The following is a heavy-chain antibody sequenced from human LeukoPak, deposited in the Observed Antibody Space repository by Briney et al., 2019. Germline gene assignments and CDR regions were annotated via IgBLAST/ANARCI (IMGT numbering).Heavy chain of an antibody. Sequence: SETLSLTCAVSGGSISSGGYYWSWIRQHPGKGLEWIGYFYYSGSTYYNPSLKSRVTISIDTSKNQFSLKLTSVTAADTAVYYCTRDVKGSDAFDIWGQGTMVTVSS. CDR1: GGSISSGGYY. CDR3: TRDVKGSDAFDI. J-gene: IGHJ3*02. CDR2: FYYSGST. V-gene: IGHV4-31*11.